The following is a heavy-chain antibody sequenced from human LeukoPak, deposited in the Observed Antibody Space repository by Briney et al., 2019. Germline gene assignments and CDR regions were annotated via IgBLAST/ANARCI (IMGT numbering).Heavy chain of an antibody. V-gene: IGHV4-30-2*01. D-gene: IGHD3-10*01. CDR1: GGSISSGGYS. CDR2: IYHSGST. CDR3: ARVLWFGELLPNWFDP. J-gene: IGHJ5*02. Sequence: SETLSLTCAVSGGSISSGGYSWSWIRQPPGKGLEWIGYIYHSGSTYYNPSLKSRVTISVDRSKNQFSLKLSSVTAADTAVYYCARVLWFGELLPNWFDPWGQGTLVTVSS.